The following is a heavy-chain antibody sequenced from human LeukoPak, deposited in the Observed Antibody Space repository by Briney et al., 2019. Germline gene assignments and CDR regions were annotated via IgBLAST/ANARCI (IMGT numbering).Heavy chain of an antibody. V-gene: IGHV3-23*01. CDR2: ISASGGST. CDR3: AKDRPLNWGYYFDY. CDR1: GFTFSSYA. D-gene: IGHD7-27*01. J-gene: IGHJ4*02. Sequence: PGGSLRLSCAASGFTFSSYAMSWVHQAPGKGLEWVSAISASGGSTYYVDSVKGRFTISRDTSKNTLFLQMSSLRAEDTAIYYCAKDRPLNWGYYFDYWGQGTLVTVSS.